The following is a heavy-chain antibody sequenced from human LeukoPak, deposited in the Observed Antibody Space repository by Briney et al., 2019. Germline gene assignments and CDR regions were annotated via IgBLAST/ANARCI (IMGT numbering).Heavy chain of an antibody. V-gene: IGHV3-23*01. D-gene: IGHD1/OR15-1a*01. CDR1: GFTFSNYA. CDR2: SSGNGGST. CDR3: ARDSNWNNGGFDY. Sequence: PGGSLRLSCGASGFTFSNYAMSWVRQAPGKGLEWVSTSSGNGGSTYYGDSVKGRFTISRDNVKNTLHLQMSSLRAEDTAIYYCARDSNWNNGGFDYWGQGTVVTVSS. J-gene: IGHJ4*02.